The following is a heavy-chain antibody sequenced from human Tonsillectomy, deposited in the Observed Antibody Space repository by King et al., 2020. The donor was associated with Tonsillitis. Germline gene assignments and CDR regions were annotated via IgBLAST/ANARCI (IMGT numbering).Heavy chain of an antibody. Sequence: VQLQESGPGLVKPSETLYLTCTVSGGSISSYYWSWIRQPPGKGLGWIGYIYNSGRTNNNPSLNSRVTISVDTSNNQISLKLSSVTAADTAVYYCARGGPIVGALPGYWGQGTLVTVSS. J-gene: IGHJ4*02. D-gene: IGHD1-26*01. CDR2: IYNSGRT. CDR3: ARGGPIVGALPGY. V-gene: IGHV4-59*08. CDR1: GGSISSYY.